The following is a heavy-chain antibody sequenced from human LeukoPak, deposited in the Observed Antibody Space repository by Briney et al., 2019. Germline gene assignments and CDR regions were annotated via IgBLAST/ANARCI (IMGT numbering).Heavy chain of an antibody. Sequence: GGSLRLSCAASGFTFSSNSMNWVRQAPGKGREWVSSISSSSSYIYYADSVKGRFTISRDNAKNSLYLQMNSLRAEDTAVYYCARLGAAADSDYWGQGTLVTVSS. CDR3: ARLGAAADSDY. CDR2: ISSSSSYI. D-gene: IGHD6-13*01. CDR1: GFTFSSNS. J-gene: IGHJ4*02. V-gene: IGHV3-21*01.